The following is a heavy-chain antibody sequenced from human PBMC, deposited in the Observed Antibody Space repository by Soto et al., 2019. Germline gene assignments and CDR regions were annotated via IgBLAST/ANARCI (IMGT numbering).Heavy chain of an antibody. CDR2: ITSSSSNI. V-gene: IGHV3-48*02. CDR1: GFTFSSYS. CDR3: ARVYYYDKSALIDP. J-gene: IGHJ5*02. Sequence: PGGSLRLSCAASGFTFSSYSMSWVRQAPGKGLEWVSYITSSSSNIYYADSVEGRFTISRDNAKNSLYLQMNSLRDEDTAVYYCARVYYYDKSALIDPWGQGTLVTVSS. D-gene: IGHD3-22*01.